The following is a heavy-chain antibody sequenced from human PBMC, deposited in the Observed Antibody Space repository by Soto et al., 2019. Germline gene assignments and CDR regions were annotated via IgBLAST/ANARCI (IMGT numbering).Heavy chain of an antibody. Sequence: EVQLVESGGGLVQPGGSLRLSCAASGFTLSNYDMHWVRQGTGKGLEWVSVIGTDGDTYYPGSVKGRFTIDRENATNSLYLQMNSLRAGDTAVYYCARSRGADFDYWGQGTLVTVSS. CDR2: IGTDGDT. CDR1: GFTLSNYD. V-gene: IGHV3-13*04. J-gene: IGHJ4*02. CDR3: ARSRGADFDY. D-gene: IGHD3-10*01.